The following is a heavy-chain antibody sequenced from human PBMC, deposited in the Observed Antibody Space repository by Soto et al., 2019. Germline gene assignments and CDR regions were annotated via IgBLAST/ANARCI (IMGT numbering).Heavy chain of an antibody. CDR3: ARVPTAMACMGIDY. CDR1: GFAFNDYW. CDR2: VRGDGSGA. J-gene: IGHJ4*02. V-gene: IGHV3-74*01. D-gene: IGHD6-19*01. Sequence: EVQLVESGGGLVQPGGSLRLSCSASGFAFNDYWMHWVRQAPGKGLVWVSRVRGDGSGATYADSVKGRFTISRENARNTLYLQMTSLRAEDTAVYYCARVPTAMACMGIDYWGQGTLVTVSS.